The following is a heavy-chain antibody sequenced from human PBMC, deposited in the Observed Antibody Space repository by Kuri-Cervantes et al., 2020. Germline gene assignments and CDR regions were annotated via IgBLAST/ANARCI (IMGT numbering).Heavy chain of an antibody. CDR1: GGSFSGYY. D-gene: IGHD3-3*01. Sequence: SETLSLTCAVYGGSFSGYYWSWIRQPPGKGLEWIGEINHSGSTNYNPSLKSRVTISVDTSKNQFSLKLSSMTAADTAVYFCARGFNFWSAYYDHWGQGTPVTVSS. J-gene: IGHJ5*02. CDR2: INHSGST. CDR3: ARGFNFWSAYYDH. V-gene: IGHV4-34*01.